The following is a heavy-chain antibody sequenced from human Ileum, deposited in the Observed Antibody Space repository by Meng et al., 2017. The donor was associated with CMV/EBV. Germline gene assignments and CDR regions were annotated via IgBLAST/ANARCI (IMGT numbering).Heavy chain of an antibody. Sequence: CAASGFSFSLYAVHWVRQAQGKGLEWVAVSSSDGNDKFYADSVKGRFSISRDNSKNTLILQMSSLTTDDTAVYYCARDHYSDPTYTEYWGQGTLVTVSS. CDR2: SSSDGNDK. V-gene: IGHV3-30*04. CDR1: GFSFSLYA. J-gene: IGHJ4*02. CDR3: ARDHYSDPTYTEY. D-gene: IGHD3-22*01.